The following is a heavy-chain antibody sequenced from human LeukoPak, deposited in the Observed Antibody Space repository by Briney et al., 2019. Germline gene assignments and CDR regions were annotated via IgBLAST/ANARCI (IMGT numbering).Heavy chain of an antibody. Sequence: PSETLSLTCTVSGGSISSSSYYWGWIRQPPEKGLEWIGSIYYSGSTYYNPSLKSRVTISVDTSKNQFSLKLSSVTAADTAVYYCARRHSSGWFYYWGQGTLVTVSS. D-gene: IGHD6-19*01. CDR1: GGSISSSSYY. CDR2: IYYSGST. CDR3: ARRHSSGWFYY. V-gene: IGHV4-39*01. J-gene: IGHJ4*02.